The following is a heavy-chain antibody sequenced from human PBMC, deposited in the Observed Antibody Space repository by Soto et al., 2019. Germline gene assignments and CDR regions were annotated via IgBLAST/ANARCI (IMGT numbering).Heavy chain of an antibody. V-gene: IGHV3-23*01. J-gene: IGHJ4*02. Sequence: EVQLLESGGGLVQPGGSLRLSCVGSGFTFSSYDMTWVRQAPGKGLEWVSSFSFYGRRDNTYYADSVQGRFTISRDNSRNPVYLQMDNLRVEDTAVYYCAKSLDSGNGGQNDHWGQGTLVTVSS. CDR3: AKSLDSGNGGQNDH. CDR1: GFTFSSYD. CDR2: FSFYGRRDNT. D-gene: IGHD6-13*01.